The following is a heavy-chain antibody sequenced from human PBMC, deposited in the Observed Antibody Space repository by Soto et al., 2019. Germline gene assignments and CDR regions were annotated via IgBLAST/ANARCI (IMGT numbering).Heavy chain of an antibody. Sequence: ASVKDSYKASGYTFTSYGISWVRQAPGQGLEWMGWISAYNGNTNYAQKLQGRVTMTTDTSTSTAYMELRSLRSDDTAVYYCARGGVEQWLATPNDAFDIWGQGTMVTVSS. D-gene: IGHD6-19*01. CDR1: GYTFTSYG. J-gene: IGHJ3*02. CDR2: ISAYNGNT. V-gene: IGHV1-18*01. CDR3: ARGGVEQWLATPNDAFDI.